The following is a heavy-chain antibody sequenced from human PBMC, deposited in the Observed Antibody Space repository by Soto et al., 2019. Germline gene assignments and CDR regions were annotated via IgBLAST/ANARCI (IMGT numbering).Heavy chain of an antibody. D-gene: IGHD3-3*02. CDR3: GRGRSGQIVIFY. Sequence: GAAVKVSCKTCGCTFTGHYIHWVRQAPQQGPEWMGEIGPESGATRYAQKFRGRVTMTMDTSITTVYMELKNLSPDDTAVYYCGRGRSGQIVIFYWGQGTPVTVSS. J-gene: IGHJ4*02. CDR1: GCTFTGHY. V-gene: IGHV1-2*02. CDR2: IGPESGAT.